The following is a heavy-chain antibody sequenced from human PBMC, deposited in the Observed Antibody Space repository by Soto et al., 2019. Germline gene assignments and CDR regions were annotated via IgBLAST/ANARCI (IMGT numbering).Heavy chain of an antibody. V-gene: IGHV4-39*01. Sequence: PSETLSLTCTVSGGSISSSSYYWGWIRQPPGKGLEWIGSIYYSGSTYYNPSLKSRVTISVDTSKNQFSLKLSSVTAADTAVYYCARQYAPYCSGGSCATLRFDYWGQGTLVTVSS. CDR2: IYYSGST. CDR1: GGSISSSSYY. J-gene: IGHJ4*02. CDR3: ARQYAPYCSGGSCATLRFDY. D-gene: IGHD2-15*01.